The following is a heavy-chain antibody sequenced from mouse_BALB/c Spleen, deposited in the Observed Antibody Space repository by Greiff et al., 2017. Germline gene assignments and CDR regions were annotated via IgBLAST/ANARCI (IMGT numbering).Heavy chain of an antibody. D-gene: IGHD1-1*01. CDR2: INPSTGYT. V-gene: IGHV1-7*01. CDR1: GYTFTSYW. J-gene: IGHJ2*01. CDR3: ARAGYGSSYYFDY. Sequence: VKLMESGAELAKPGASVKMSCKASGYTFTSYWMHWVKQRPGQGLEWIGYINPSTGYTEYNQKFKDKATLTADKSSSTAYMQLSSLTSEDSAVYYCARAGYGSSYYFDYWGQGTTLTVSS.